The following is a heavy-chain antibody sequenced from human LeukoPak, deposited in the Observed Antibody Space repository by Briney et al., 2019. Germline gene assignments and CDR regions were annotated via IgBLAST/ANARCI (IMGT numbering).Heavy chain of an antibody. CDR1: GFTFKSFS. V-gene: IGHV3-48*01. CDR3: ARAYDFWSGPGGY. D-gene: IGHD3-3*01. J-gene: IGHJ4*02. CDR2: ISSNSGIK. Sequence: GSLRLSCGGSGFTFKSFSMHWVRQAPGKGLEWVSDISSNSGIKSYADSVKGRFTISRDNAKNSLYLQMNSLRAEGTAVYYCARAYDFWSGPGGYWGQGTLVTVSS.